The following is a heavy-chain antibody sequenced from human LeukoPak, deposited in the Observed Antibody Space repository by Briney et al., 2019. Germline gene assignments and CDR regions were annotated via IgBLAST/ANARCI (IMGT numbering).Heavy chain of an antibody. CDR1: GFTFDDYV. CDR3: ATDLYAGTVNWFDP. D-gene: IGHD6-13*01. Sequence: GGSLRLSCAASGFTFDDYVMTWVRQAPGRGLGRLFLINCNGGSTTYADYMKGRFYIFRNNAKNSMYLQMNSLRAEDTALYYCATDLYAGTVNWFDPRGQGTLVTVSS. CDR2: INCNGGST. J-gene: IGHJ5*02. V-gene: IGHV3-20*04.